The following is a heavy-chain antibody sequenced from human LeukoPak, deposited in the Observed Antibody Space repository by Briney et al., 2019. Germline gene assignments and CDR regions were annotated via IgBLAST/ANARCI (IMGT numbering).Heavy chain of an antibody. J-gene: IGHJ6*03. CDR2: IRYDGSDK. CDR3: AKGSVIVSDYGVTYYYYMDV. CDR1: GFTFKSYV. D-gene: IGHD4-17*01. Sequence: GGSLRLSCAASGFTFKSYVMHWVRQAPGKGLEWVAFIRYDGSDKYYADSVKGRFTISRDNSKNTLYLQMNSLRAEDTAVYYCAKGSVIVSDYGVTYYYYMDVWGKGTTVTVSS. V-gene: IGHV3-30*02.